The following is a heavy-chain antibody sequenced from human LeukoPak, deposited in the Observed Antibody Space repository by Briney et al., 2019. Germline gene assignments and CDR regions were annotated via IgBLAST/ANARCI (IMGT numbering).Heavy chain of an antibody. CDR1: GFTFSSYE. J-gene: IGHJ4*02. D-gene: IGHD5-12*01. CDR2: SSSSGSTI. Sequence: GGSLRLSCAASGFTFSSYEMNWVRQAPGKGLEWVSHSSSSGSTIHYAGSVKGRFTIARDNAKNSVYLQMNSLRAEDTAVYYCARGSLHSAYGFDYWGQGTLVTVSS. V-gene: IGHV3-48*03. CDR3: ARGSLHSAYGFDY.